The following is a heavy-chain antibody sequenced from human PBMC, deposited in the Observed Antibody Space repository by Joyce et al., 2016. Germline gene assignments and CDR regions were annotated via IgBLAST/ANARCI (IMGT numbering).Heavy chain of an antibody. V-gene: IGHV3-30*18. CDR2: ISYDGSNK. Sequence: QVQLVESGGGVVQPGMSLRLSCAASGFTFCIYGMHWVRQAPGKGLEWVAVISYDGSNKHYRDSVKGRFTISRDNSKNTLYLQMNDLRAEDTAVYYCAKFFMSATPSPNDAFDIWGQGTMVTVSS. D-gene: IGHD2-2*01. CDR3: AKFFMSATPSPNDAFDI. CDR1: GFTFCIYG. J-gene: IGHJ3*02.